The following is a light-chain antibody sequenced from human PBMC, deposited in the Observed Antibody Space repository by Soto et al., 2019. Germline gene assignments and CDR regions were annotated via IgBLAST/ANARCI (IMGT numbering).Light chain of an antibody. CDR3: GTWDTALSAGK. V-gene: IGLV1-51*01. J-gene: IGLJ3*02. Sequence: QSMLTQPPSVSATTGQRVIISCSGSDSNVGNNYVSWYQQFPGAPPKLLIYDTSKRPSWISDRFSASKSGTSATLIISSLQTGDEAHYYCGTWDTALSAGKFGGGTKLTVL. CDR2: DTS. CDR1: DSNVGNNY.